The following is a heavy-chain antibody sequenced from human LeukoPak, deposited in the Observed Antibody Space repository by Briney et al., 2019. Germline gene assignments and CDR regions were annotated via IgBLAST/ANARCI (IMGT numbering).Heavy chain of an antibody. V-gene: IGHV3-23*01. D-gene: IGHD2-2*01. CDR3: AKSGSVPPDY. Sequence: GGSLRLSCAASGFVFSTHSMNWVRQAPGKGLEWVSSISDSGDRTYYADSVKGRFTISRDNSRNTLYLQVNSLRAEDTAVYYCAKSGSVPPDYWGQGTLVTVSS. CDR2: ISDSGDRT. CDR1: GFVFSTHS. J-gene: IGHJ4*02.